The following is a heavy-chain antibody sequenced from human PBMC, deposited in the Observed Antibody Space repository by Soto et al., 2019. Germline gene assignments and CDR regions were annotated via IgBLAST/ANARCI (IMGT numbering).Heavy chain of an antibody. D-gene: IGHD3-22*01. CDR1: GFTFSSYA. Sequence: EVQLLESGGGLVQPGGSLRLSCAASGFTFSSYAMSWVRQAPGKGLEWVSAISGSGGSTYYADSVKGRFTISRDNSKNPLDLRMNSLRAEDTAVYYCAKLYYYDSSGYYYEEDYWGQGTLVTVSS. CDR2: ISGSGGST. CDR3: AKLYYYDSSGYYYEEDY. V-gene: IGHV3-23*01. J-gene: IGHJ4*02.